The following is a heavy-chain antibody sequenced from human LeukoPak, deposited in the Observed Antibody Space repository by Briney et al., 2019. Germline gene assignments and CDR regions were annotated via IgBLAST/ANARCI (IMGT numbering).Heavy chain of an antibody. V-gene: IGHV1-2*02. CDR3: ARGPGGRRGYYPLEDSYYYYYMDV. CDR1: GYTFTGYY. D-gene: IGHD3-22*01. J-gene: IGHJ6*03. CDR2: INPNNGGT. Sequence: ASVKVSCKASGYTFTGYYMDWVRQAPGQGLEWMGWINPNNGGTNYAQKLQGRVTMTTDTSTSTAYMELRSLRSDDTAVYYCARGPGGRRGYYPLEDSYYYYYMDVWGKGTTVTVSS.